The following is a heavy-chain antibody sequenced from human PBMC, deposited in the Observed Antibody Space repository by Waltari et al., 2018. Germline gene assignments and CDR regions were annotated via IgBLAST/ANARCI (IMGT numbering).Heavy chain of an antibody. D-gene: IGHD3-3*01. CDR2: IYHSGST. CDR1: GYSLRSGYY. J-gene: IGHJ6*03. CDR3: TGFWSGNKYYYYYYYMDV. V-gene: IGHV4-38-2*01. Sequence: QVQLQESGPGLVKPSETLSLTCAVSGYSLRSGYYWGWFRQPPGRGLEWIGSIYHSGSTYYNPSLKSRVTISVDTSKNQFSLKLSSVTAADTAVYYCTGFWSGNKYYYYYYYMDVWGKGTTVTVSS.